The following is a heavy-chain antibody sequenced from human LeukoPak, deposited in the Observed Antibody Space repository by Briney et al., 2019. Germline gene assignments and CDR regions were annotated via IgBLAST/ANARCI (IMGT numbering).Heavy chain of an antibody. CDR3: ARDLEVQDYYYYGMDV. CDR1: GFTFSRYW. V-gene: IGHV3-74*01. J-gene: IGHJ6*02. D-gene: IGHD1-1*01. CDR2: IQNDGSST. Sequence: QSGGSLRLSCAASGFTFSRYWMHWVRQAPGKGLVWVSRIQNDGSSTRYADSVKGRFTISRDSAKNTLYLQMNSLRAEDTAVYYCARDLEVQDYYYYGMDVWGQGTTVTVSS.